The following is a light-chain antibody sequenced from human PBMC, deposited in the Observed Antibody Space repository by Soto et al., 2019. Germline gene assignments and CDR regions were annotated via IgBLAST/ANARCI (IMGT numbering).Light chain of an antibody. Sequence: QPVLTQPPSASGTPGQRVTISCSGSNSNIGRNTVNWYQQLPGTAPKLLIYGNNQRPSGVPDRFSGSKSGTSASLAISGLQSEDEADYYCAAWDDSLNGPVFGGGTKLTVL. J-gene: IGLJ3*02. CDR2: GNN. CDR1: NSNIGRNT. V-gene: IGLV1-44*01. CDR3: AAWDDSLNGPV.